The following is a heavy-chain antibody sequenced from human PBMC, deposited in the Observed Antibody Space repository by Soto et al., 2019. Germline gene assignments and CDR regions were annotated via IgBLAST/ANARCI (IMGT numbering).Heavy chain of an antibody. J-gene: IGHJ5*02. CDR2: INPSGDST. V-gene: IGHV1-46*01. CDR3: AREFPSTYWFDP. CDR1: GYPFINFY. Sequence: ASVKVSCKTSGYPFINFYIHWVRQAPGQGLEWMGNINPSGDSTVYAPNFQDRVTMTRDTSTSTVYMELSSLTSEDTAMYYCAREFPSTYWFDPWGQGTLVTASS. D-gene: IGHD3-16*01.